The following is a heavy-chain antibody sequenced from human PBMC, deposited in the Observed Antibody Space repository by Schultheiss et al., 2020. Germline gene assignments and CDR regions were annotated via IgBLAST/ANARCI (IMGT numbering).Heavy chain of an antibody. CDR1: GGSISTYY. CDR2: IYTSGST. CDR3: ARGLHYDYVWGSRSYNWFDP. D-gene: IGHD3-16*01. J-gene: IGHJ5*02. V-gene: IGHV4-4*07. Sequence: SETLSLTCTVSGGSISTYYWSWIRQPAGKGLEWIGRIYTSGSTNYNPSLKSRVTISVDTSKNQFSLKLSSVTAADTAVYYCARGLHYDYVWGSRSYNWFDPWGQGTLVTVSS.